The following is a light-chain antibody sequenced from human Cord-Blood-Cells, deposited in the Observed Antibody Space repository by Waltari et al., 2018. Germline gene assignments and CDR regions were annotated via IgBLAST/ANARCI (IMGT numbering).Light chain of an antibody. Sequence: QSALTQPASVSGSPGQSITIPCTGTSRDVGGYNYVPWYQQHPGKAPKHMIYDVSNRPSGVSNRFSGSKSGNTASLTISGLQAEDEADYYCSSYTSSSTWVFGGGTKLTVL. CDR3: SSYTSSSTWV. CDR1: SRDVGGYNY. CDR2: DVS. J-gene: IGLJ3*02. V-gene: IGLV2-14*01.